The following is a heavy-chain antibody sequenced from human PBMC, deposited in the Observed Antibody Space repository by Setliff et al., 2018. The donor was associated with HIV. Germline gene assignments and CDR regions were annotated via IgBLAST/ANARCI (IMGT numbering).Heavy chain of an antibody. CDR1: RASISSGDYY. Sequence: PSETLSLTCTVSRASISSGDYYWSWIRQHPERGLEWIGYIYYNGRAYYSPSLRSRVTMSVDTSRNEFSLKLSSVTAADTAVYYCARHSMAAGTPDAFDIWGQGTMVTVSS. D-gene: IGHD6-6*01. V-gene: IGHV4-31*03. CDR2: IYYNGRA. J-gene: IGHJ3*02. CDR3: ARHSMAAGTPDAFDI.